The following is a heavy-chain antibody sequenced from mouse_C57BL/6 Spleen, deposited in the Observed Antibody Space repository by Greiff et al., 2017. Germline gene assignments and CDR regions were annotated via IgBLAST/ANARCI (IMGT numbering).Heavy chain of an antibody. J-gene: IGHJ2*01. CDR3: ARSYSNYEYYFDY. Sequence: EVQGVEPGGGLVKPGGSLKLSCAASGFTFSDYGMHWVRQAPEKGLEWVAYISSGSSTIYYADTVKGRFTISRDNAKNTLFLQMTSLRSEDMAMYYCARSYSNYEYYFDYWGQGTTLTVSS. V-gene: IGHV5-17*01. CDR1: GFTFSDYG. CDR2: ISSGSSTI. D-gene: IGHD2-5*01.